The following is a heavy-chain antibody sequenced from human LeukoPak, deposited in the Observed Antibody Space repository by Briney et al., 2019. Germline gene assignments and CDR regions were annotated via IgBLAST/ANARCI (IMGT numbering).Heavy chain of an antibody. V-gene: IGHV1-69*04. CDR3: AITYYYDSSGSYYFDY. CDR2: IIPILGIA. Sequence: ASVKVSCKASGGTFSSYAISWVRQAPGQGLEWMGRIIPILGIANYAQKFQGRVTITADKSTSTAYMELSSLRSEDTAVYYCAITYYYDSSGSYYFDYWGQGTLVTVSS. J-gene: IGHJ4*02. CDR1: GGTFSSYA. D-gene: IGHD3-22*01.